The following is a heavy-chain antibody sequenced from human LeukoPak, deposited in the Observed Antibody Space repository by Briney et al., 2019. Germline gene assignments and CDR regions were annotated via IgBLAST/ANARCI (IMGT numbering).Heavy chain of an antibody. Sequence: ASVKVSCKASGYTFTGYYMHWVRQAPGQGLEWMGWINPNSGNTGYAQKFQGRVTITRNTSISTAYMELSSLRSEDTAVYYCARGPIKVFFDYWGQGTLVTVSS. CDR3: ARGPIKVFFDY. CDR1: GYTFTGYY. J-gene: IGHJ4*02. CDR2: INPNSGNT. V-gene: IGHV1-8*03.